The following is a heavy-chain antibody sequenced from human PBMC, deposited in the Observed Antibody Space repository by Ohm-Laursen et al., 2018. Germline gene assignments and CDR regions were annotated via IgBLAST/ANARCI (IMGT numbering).Heavy chain of an antibody. Sequence: SLRLSCAASGFIFKNYAMNWVRQTPGKGLEWVSVIRGDDDTTYYIDSVKGRFTISRDNSRDTLYLQMSSLRAEDTAIYYCAKGFSLSCYTGCDCWGQGTLVTVSS. J-gene: IGHJ4*02. CDR2: IRGDDDTT. V-gene: IGHV3-23*01. CDR1: GFIFKNYA. D-gene: IGHD2-2*02. CDR3: AKGFSLSCYTGCDC.